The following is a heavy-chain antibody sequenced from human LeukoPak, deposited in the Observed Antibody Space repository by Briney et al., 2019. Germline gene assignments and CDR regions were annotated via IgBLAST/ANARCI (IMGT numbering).Heavy chain of an antibody. V-gene: IGHV4-34*01. J-gene: IGHJ5*02. CDR1: GGSFSGYY. CDR3: ARVRRWLQWGIWFDP. CDR2: INHSGST. Sequence: PSETLSLTCAVYGGSFSGYYWSWLRQPPGKGLEWIGEINHSGSTNYNPSLKSRVTISVDTSKNQFSLKLSSVTAADTAAYYCARVRRWLQWGIWFDPWGQGTLVTVSS. D-gene: IGHD5-24*01.